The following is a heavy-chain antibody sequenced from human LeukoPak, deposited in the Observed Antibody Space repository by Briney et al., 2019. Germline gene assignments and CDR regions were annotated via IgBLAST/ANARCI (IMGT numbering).Heavy chain of an antibody. Sequence: GGSLRLSCAASGFTFSSYAMSWVRQVPGKGLEWVSTITGSSRSTYFADSVRGRFTISRDNSKNTLYLQMNNLRAEDTAIYYCAKDTPLFGYSSGWSNNAFDFWGQGTLVTVSS. CDR2: ITGSSRST. J-gene: IGHJ4*02. CDR3: AKDTPLFGYSSGWSNNAFDF. CDR1: GFTFSSYA. D-gene: IGHD6-19*01. V-gene: IGHV3-23*01.